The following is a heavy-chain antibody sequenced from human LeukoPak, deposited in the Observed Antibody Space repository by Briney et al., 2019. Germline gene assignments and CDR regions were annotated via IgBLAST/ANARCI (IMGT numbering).Heavy chain of an antibody. CDR2: ISYDGSNK. V-gene: IGHV3-30*18. Sequence: GGSLRLSCAASGFTFSSYGMHWVRQAPGKGLEWVAVISYDGSNKYYADSVKGRFTISRDNSKNTLYLQMNSLRAEDTAVYYCAKNKLERAAFDIWGQGTMVTVSS. CDR1: GFTFSSYG. D-gene: IGHD1-1*01. J-gene: IGHJ3*02. CDR3: AKNKLERAAFDI.